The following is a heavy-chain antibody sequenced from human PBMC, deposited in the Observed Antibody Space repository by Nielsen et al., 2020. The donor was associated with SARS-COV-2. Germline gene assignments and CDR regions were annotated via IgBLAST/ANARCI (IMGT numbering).Heavy chain of an antibody. Sequence: GSLRLSCAASGFTFSSYAMSWVRQAPGKGLEWVSAISGSGGSTYYADSVKGRFTISRDNSKNTLYLQMNSLRAEDTAVYYCAKRGVPRSDYYYYYGMDVWGQGTTVTVSS. V-gene: IGHV3-23*01. D-gene: IGHD4-17*01. CDR2: ISGSGGST. CDR1: GFTFSSYA. CDR3: AKRGVPRSDYYYYYGMDV. J-gene: IGHJ6*02.